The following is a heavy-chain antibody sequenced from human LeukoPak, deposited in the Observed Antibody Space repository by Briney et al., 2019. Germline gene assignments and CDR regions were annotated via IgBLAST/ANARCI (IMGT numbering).Heavy chain of an antibody. D-gene: IGHD3-3*01. V-gene: IGHV3-74*01. CDR3: ARGPTIRDYDFWTMDV. J-gene: IGHJ6*04. CDR1: GFTFSSYW. Sequence: GGSLRLSCAASGFTFSSYWMHWVRHAPGKGLVWVSRSHSDGSTTNYADSVKGRFTISRDNAKNMLYLQMNSLRAEDTAVYYCARGPTIRDYDFWTMDVWGKGTTVTVSS. CDR2: SHSDGSTT.